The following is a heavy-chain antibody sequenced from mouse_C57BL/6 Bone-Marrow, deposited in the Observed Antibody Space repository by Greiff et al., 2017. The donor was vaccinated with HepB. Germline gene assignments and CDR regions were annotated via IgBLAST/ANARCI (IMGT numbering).Heavy chain of an antibody. CDR2: IRLKSDNYAT. J-gene: IGHJ1*03. CDR1: GFTFSNYW. V-gene: IGHV6-3*01. D-gene: IGHD2-3*01. CDR3: TADGYYDWYFDV. Sequence: EVKLVESGGGLVQPGGSMKLSCVASGFTFSNYWMNWVRQSPEKGLEWVAQIRLKSDNYATHYAESVKGRFTISRDDSKSSVYLQMNNLRAEDTGIYYCTADGYYDWYFDVWGTGTTVTVSS.